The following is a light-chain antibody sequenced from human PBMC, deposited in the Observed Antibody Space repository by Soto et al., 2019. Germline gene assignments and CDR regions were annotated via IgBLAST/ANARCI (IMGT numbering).Light chain of an antibody. V-gene: IGKV3-11*01. CDR1: QSVSNY. J-gene: IGKJ3*01. CDR2: DAS. CDR3: QQLGNWPPLT. Sequence: EIVLTQSPGTLSLSPGERATLSCRASQSVSNYLAWYQQKPGQAPRLLIYDASNRATGIPARFSGSGSVTDFNLTISSLEPEDFAVYYGQQLGNWPPLTFGPGTKVDIK.